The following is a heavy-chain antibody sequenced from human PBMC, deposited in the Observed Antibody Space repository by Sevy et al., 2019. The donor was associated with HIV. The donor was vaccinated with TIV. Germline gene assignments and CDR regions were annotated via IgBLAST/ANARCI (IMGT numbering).Heavy chain of an antibody. D-gene: IGHD3-3*01. CDR3: ARDRDFWSGPRWRYMDV. J-gene: IGHJ6*03. CDR1: GFTFSSYA. V-gene: IGHV3-30-3*01. Sequence: GGSLRLSCAASGFTFSSYAMHWVRQAPGKGLEWVAVISYDGGNKYYADSVKGRFTISRDNSKNTLYLQMNSLRAEDTAVYYCARDRDFWSGPRWRYMDVWGKGTTVTVSS. CDR2: ISYDGGNK.